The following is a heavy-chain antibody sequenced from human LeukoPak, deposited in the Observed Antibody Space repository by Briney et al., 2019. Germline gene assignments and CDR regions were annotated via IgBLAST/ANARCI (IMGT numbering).Heavy chain of an antibody. V-gene: IGHV3-74*01. J-gene: IGHJ4*02. CDR3: ARDAEYSGYDGFDY. Sequence: GGSLRLSCAASGFIFSSYWMYWVRQAPGKGLVWVAHINSDGSNTNYADSVKGRFTISRDNAENKVYLQMNSLGAEDTAVYYCARDAEYSGYDGFDYWGRGTLVTVSS. D-gene: IGHD5-12*01. CDR2: INSDGSNT. CDR1: GFIFSSYW.